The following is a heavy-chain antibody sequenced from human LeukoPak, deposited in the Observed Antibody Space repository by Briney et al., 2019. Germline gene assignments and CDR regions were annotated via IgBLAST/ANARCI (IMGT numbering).Heavy chain of an antibody. D-gene: IGHD6-13*01. CDR1: GFAISTYA. CDR2: LSSGRSP. CDR3: ARDRPGYSSSWYSDY. J-gene: IGHJ4*02. V-gene: IGHV3-69-1*01. Sequence: GGSLRLSCAASGFAISTYAMAWVRQAPGKGLEWISSLSSGRSPSYSDSLEGRLTMSSDNAKNTLYLQMNSLRDEDTAVYYCARDRPGYSSSWYSDYWGQGTLVTVSS.